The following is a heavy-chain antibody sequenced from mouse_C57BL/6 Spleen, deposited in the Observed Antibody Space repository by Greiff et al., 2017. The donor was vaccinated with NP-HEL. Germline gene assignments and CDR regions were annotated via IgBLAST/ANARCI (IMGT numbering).Heavy chain of an antibody. CDR1: GYAFSSYW. V-gene: IGHV1-80*01. J-gene: IGHJ2*01. Sequence: QVQLQQSGAELVKPGASVKISCKASGYAFSSYWMNWVKQRPGKGLEWIGQIYPGDGDTNYNGKFKGKATLTADKSSSTAYMQLSSLTSEDSAVYFCARSRGYDGYYFDYWGQGTTLTVSS. CDR3: ARSRGYDGYYFDY. CDR2: IYPGDGDT. D-gene: IGHD2-2*01.